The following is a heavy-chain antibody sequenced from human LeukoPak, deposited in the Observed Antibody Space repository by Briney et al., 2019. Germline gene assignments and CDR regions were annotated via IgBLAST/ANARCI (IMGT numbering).Heavy chain of an antibody. CDR1: GFTVSSNY. J-gene: IGHJ4*02. CDR2: IYSGGST. Sequence: AGGSLRLSCAASGFTVSSNYMSWVRQAPGKGLEWVSVIYSGGSTYYADSVKGRFTISRDNSKDTLYLQMNSLRAEDTAVYYCAKGRGTTVTSAANYWGQGTLVTVSS. D-gene: IGHD4-17*01. V-gene: IGHV3-53*01. CDR3: AKGRGTTVTSAANY.